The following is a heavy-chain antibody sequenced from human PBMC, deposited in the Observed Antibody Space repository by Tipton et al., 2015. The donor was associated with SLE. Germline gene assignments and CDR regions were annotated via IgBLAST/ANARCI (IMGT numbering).Heavy chain of an antibody. J-gene: IGHJ3*02. V-gene: IGHV4-39*07. D-gene: IGHD6-19*01. Sequence: TLSLTCTVSGGSISSGSYYWGWIRQPLGKGLEWIGSIYHSGTAYYNPSLKSRVTISVDTSKNQFSLKLSSVTAADTAVYYCARFGIAVAGPPAAFDIWGQGTMVTVSS. CDR1: GGSISSGSYY. CDR3: ARFGIAVAGPPAAFDI. CDR2: IYHSGTA.